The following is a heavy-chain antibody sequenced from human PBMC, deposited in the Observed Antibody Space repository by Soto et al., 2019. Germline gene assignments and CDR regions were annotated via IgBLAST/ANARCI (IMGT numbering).Heavy chain of an antibody. CDR3: AKEAGYYDSSGYCYFDY. CDR2: ISWDGGST. D-gene: IGHD3-22*01. V-gene: IGHV3-43D*03. J-gene: IGHJ4*02. Sequence: GGSLRLSCAASGFTFDDYAMHWVRQAPGKGLEWVSLISWDGGSTYYADSVKGRFTISRDNSKNSLYLQMNSLRAEDTALYYCAKEAGYYDSSGYCYFDYWGQGTLVTVSS. CDR1: GFTFDDYA.